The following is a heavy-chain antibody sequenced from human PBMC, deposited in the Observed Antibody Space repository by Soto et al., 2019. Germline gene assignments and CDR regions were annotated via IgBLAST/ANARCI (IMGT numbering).Heavy chain of an antibody. CDR1: GVTFSSYT. D-gene: IGHD2-15*01. CDR3: RWLINGDAAVSDF. CDR2: IIPVLGVA. V-gene: IGHV1-69*02. J-gene: IGHJ3*01. Sequence: QVQLVQSGAEVRKPGSSVKVSCKASGVTFSSYTISWVRQAPGQGLEWMGRIIPVLGVANYAPKFQGRLTMIAHQPTSTVYMDVSSLRSEDTAIYYARWLINGDAAVSDFWGPGTFITVSS.